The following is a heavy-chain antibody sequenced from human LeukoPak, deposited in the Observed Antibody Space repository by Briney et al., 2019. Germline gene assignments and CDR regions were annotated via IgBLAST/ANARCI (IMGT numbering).Heavy chain of an antibody. Sequence: SETLSLTCTVSGGSISSSSYYWGWIRQPPGKGLEWIGSIYYSGSTYYNPSLKSRVTISVDTSKNQFSLKLSSVTAADTAVYYCARRTAMPVDGIYYFDYWGQGTLVTVSS. V-gene: IGHV4-39*01. J-gene: IGHJ4*02. CDR3: ARRTAMPVDGIYYFDY. CDR2: IYYSGST. CDR1: GGSISSSSYY. D-gene: IGHD5-18*01.